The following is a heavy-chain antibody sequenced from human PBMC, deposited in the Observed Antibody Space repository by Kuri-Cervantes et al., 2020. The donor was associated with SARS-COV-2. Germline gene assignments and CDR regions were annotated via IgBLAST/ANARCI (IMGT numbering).Heavy chain of an antibody. V-gene: IGHV3-23*01. CDR1: GFNFSAYA. D-gene: IGHD2-15*01. CDR2: ISGGGRTT. CDR3: ARDRPYALGYCSGGSCYEMWFDP. Sequence: GESLKISCATSGFNFSAYAMGWVRQAPGKGLEWVSSISGGGRTTYYADSVKGRFTISKDKLSDTLSLQMNSLRAEDTAVYYCARDRPYALGYCSGGSCYEMWFDPWGEGTPVTVSS. J-gene: IGHJ5*02.